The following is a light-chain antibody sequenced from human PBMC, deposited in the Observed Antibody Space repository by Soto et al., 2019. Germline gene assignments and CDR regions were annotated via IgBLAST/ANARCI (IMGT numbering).Light chain of an antibody. V-gene: IGKV3-20*01. CDR3: HQYGSSPRT. CDR1: QSVSSNF. Sequence: EVVWTKYPGTLSLTPGDRATLSCRASQSVSSNFLAWYQQKPGHAPRLLIYGASIRATGIPDRFSGSGSGTDFTLTIRRLEPEDFAMYFCHQYGSSPRTFGQGTKVEIK. CDR2: GAS. J-gene: IGKJ1*01.